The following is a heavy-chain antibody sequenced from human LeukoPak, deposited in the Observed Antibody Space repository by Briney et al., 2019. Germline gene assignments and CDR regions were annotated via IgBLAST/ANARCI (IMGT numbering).Heavy chain of an antibody. Sequence: ASVKVSCKASGYTFTGYYMHWVRQAPGQGLEWMGWINPNSGGTNYAQKFQGRVTMTRDTSISTAYMELIRLRSDDTAVYYCARGGSLTYYYDSSGYYNDYWGQGTLVTVSS. CDR2: INPNSGGT. J-gene: IGHJ4*02. CDR1: GYTFTGYY. CDR3: ARGGSLTYYYDSSGYYNDY. V-gene: IGHV1-2*02. D-gene: IGHD3-22*01.